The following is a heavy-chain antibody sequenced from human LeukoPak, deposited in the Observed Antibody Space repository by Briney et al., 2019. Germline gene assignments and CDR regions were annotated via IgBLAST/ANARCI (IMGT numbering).Heavy chain of an antibody. CDR2: IYTTGST. V-gene: IGHV4-4*07. CDR1: GGSISSSY. D-gene: IGHD3-3*01. CDR3: ARVYRARWARDGNPFTIFGVVTEDYFDY. Sequence: SETLSLTCTVSGGSISSSYWSWIRQPAGKGLEWIGRIYTTGSTNYNPSLKSRVTISVDRSKNQFSLKLSSVTAADTAVYYCARVYRARWARDGNPFTIFGVVTEDYFDYWGQGTLVTVSS. J-gene: IGHJ4*02.